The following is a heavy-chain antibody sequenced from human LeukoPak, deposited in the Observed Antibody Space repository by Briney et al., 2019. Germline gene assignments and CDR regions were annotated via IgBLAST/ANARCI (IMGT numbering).Heavy chain of an antibody. CDR3: ARQKDRWLAGNYFDP. CDR2: INHSGST. D-gene: IGHD6-19*01. J-gene: IGHJ5*02. Sequence: GSLRLSCAASGFTFSSYEMNWVRQPPGKGLEWIGEINHSGSTNYNPSLKSRVTISVDTSKNQFSLKLSSVTAADTAVYYCARQKDRWLAGNYFDPWGQGTLVTVSS. V-gene: IGHV4-34*01. CDR1: GFTFSSYE.